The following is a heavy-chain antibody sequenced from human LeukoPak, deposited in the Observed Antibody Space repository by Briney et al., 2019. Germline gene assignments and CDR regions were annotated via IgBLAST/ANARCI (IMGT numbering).Heavy chain of an antibody. D-gene: IGHD3-9*01. V-gene: IGHV3-21*01. Sequence: PGGSLRLSCAASGFTFNTFNMNWVRQAPGKGLEWVSSITSGGDYIYYADSVKGRFTTSRDNAKNSLSLQLNSLRVEDAAVYYCARGHYDVLAASYKWTPDYWGQGTLVTVSS. J-gene: IGHJ4*02. CDR1: GFTFNTFN. CDR3: ARGHYDVLAASYKWTPDY. CDR2: ITSGGDYI.